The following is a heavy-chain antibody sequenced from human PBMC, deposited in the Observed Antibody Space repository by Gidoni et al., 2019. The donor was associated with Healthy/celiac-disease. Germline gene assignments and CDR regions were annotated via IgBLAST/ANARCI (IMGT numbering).Heavy chain of an antibody. J-gene: IGHJ4*02. CDR1: GFTFSSYA. CDR2: ISGSGGST. CDR3: AKVRGILWFGELLFPFGYFDY. Sequence: EVQLLESGGGLVQPGGSLRLSCAASGFTFSSYAMSWVRQAPGKGLGGVSAISGSGGSTYYADSVKGRFTISRDNSKNTLYLQMNSLRAEDTAVYYCAKVRGILWFGELLFPFGYFDYWGQGTLVTVSS. V-gene: IGHV3-23*01. D-gene: IGHD3-10*01.